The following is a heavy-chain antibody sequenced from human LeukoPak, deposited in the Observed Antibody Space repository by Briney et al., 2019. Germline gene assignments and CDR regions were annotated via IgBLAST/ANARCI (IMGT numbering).Heavy chain of an antibody. CDR2: ISAYDGNT. V-gene: IGHV1-18*01. CDR3: ARVGDIYDYYYYGMDV. CDR1: GYTFTSYG. D-gene: IGHD3-9*01. J-gene: IGHJ6*02. Sequence: GASVKVSCKASGYTFTSYGISWVRQAPGQGREWMGWISAYDGNTNYAQKLQGRVTMTTDTSTSTAYMELRSLRSDDTAVYYCARVGDIYDYYYYGMDVWGQGTTVTVSS.